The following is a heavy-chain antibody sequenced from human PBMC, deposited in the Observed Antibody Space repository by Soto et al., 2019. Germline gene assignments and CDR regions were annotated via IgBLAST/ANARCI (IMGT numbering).Heavy chain of an antibody. CDR3: AKATATSGGAFEI. CDR1: GFMCSSYD. Sequence: GGSLRLSCAVSGFMCSSYDMSWVRQAPGKGLEWVSTILVGGSTHYEDSVKGRFTISRDTSKNTVYLQMNRLTGGDTAVYYCAKATATSGGAFEIYGQGTMVTVSS. V-gene: IGHV3-23*01. D-gene: IGHD1-1*01. J-gene: IGHJ3*02. CDR2: ILVGGST.